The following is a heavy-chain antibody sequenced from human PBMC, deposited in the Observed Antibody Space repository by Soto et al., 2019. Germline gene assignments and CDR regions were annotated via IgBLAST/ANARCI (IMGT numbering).Heavy chain of an antibody. J-gene: IGHJ1*01. CDR1: GFTFSSYG. CDR3: AKEYDILTGHNLYFQH. D-gene: IGHD3-9*01. V-gene: IGHV3-30*18. CDR2: ISYDGSNK. Sequence: QVQLVESGGGVVQPGRSLRLSCAASGFTFSSYGMHWVRQAPGKGLEWVAVISYDGSNKYYADSVKGRFTISRDNSKNTLYLQMNSLRAEDTAVYYCAKEYDILTGHNLYFQHWGQGTLVTVSS.